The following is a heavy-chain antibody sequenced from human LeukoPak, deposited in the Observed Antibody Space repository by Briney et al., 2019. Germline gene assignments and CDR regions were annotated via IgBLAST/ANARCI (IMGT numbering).Heavy chain of an antibody. Sequence: GGSLRLSCAASGFTFSNDWMHWVCQVPGKGLVWLSRVTSDGSGTSYADSVKGRFTISRDNAKNTLYLQMNSLRVEDTAVYYCLCIEATSTRLIDHWGQGTLVTVSS. CDR1: GFTFSNDW. J-gene: IGHJ4*02. D-gene: IGHD6-13*01. CDR3: LCIEATSTRLIDH. CDR2: VTSDGSGT. V-gene: IGHV3-74*01.